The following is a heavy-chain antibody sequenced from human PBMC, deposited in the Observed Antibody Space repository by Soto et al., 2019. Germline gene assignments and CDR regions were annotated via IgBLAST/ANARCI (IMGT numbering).Heavy chain of an antibody. CDR1: TNYS. V-gene: IGHV3-21*01. CDR3: VRGYGDYEGFQY. D-gene: IGHD4-17*01. J-gene: IGHJ4*02. CDR2: ISSNGAHP. Sequence: GGSLRLSCTAFTNYSVNWVRQAPGRGLEWVSSISSNGAHPYYGDSVRGRFTISRDNAKNSVDLQMNSLRAEDTAVYYCVRGYGDYEGFQYWGQGTRVTVYS.